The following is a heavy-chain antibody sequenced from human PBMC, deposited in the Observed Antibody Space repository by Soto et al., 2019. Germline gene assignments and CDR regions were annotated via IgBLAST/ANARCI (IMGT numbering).Heavy chain of an antibody. V-gene: IGHV3-23*01. Sequence: EVHLLESGGGLVQPGGSLRLSCVASGFAFSNYDMSWVRQAPGKGLEWVALISASGATTSNADSVKGRFTISRDNSKNTLYVQMNSLRAEDTAVYYCAKGSEYTYGSRLFDYWGQGTLVAVSS. CDR1: GFAFSNYD. D-gene: IGHD5-18*01. J-gene: IGHJ4*02. CDR3: AKGSEYTYGSRLFDY. CDR2: ISASGATT.